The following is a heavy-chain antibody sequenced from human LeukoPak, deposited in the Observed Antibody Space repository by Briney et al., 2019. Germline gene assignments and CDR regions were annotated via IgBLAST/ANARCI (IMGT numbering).Heavy chain of an antibody. CDR1: GGSFSGYY. Sequence: TSETLSLXCAVYGGSFSGYYWRWIRQPPGKGLESIGEINHSGSTNYNPSLKSRVTISVDTSKNQFSLKLSSVTAADTAVYYCARAGSDSWWPTSFPLNWFDPWGQGTLVTVSS. CDR2: INHSGST. CDR3: ARAGSDSWWPTSFPLNWFDP. J-gene: IGHJ5*02. D-gene: IGHD1-14*01. V-gene: IGHV4-34*01.